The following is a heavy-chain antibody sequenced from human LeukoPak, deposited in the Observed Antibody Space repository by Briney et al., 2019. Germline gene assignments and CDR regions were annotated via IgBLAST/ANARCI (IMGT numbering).Heavy chain of an antibody. CDR1: GFTFSSYS. CDR3: ARDLTSSHGSGSYLYYYGMDV. D-gene: IGHD3-10*01. J-gene: IGHJ6*02. V-gene: IGHV3-21*01. Sequence: GGSLRLSCAASGFTFSSYSMNWVRQAPGKGLEWVSSISSSSSYIYYADSVKGRFTISRDNAKNSLYLQMNSLRAEDTAVYYCARDLTSSHGSGSYLYYYGMDVWGQGTTVTVSS. CDR2: ISSSSSYI.